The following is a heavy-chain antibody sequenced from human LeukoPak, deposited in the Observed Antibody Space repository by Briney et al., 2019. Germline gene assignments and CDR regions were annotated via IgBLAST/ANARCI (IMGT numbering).Heavy chain of an antibody. J-gene: IGHJ4*02. D-gene: IGHD6-13*01. CDR2: INPNSGGT. CDR3: ARELYSSSWYLGYYFDY. Sequence: ASVKVSCKASGYTFTGYYMHWVRQAPGQGLEWMGRINPNSGGTNYAQKFQGRVTMTRDTSISTAYMELSRLRSDDTAVYYCARELYSSSWYLGYYFDYWGQGTLVTVSS. CDR1: GYTFTGYY. V-gene: IGHV1-2*06.